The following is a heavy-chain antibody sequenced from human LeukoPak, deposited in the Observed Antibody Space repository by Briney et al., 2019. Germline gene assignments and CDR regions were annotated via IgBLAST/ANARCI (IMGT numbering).Heavy chain of an antibody. CDR3: AIHDFWSGYHPWVDY. CDR1: GFTFSTYN. D-gene: IGHD3-3*01. J-gene: IGHJ4*02. V-gene: IGHV3-21*01. Sequence: GGSLRLSCAASGFTFSTYNMNWVRQAPGKGLEWVSSIKGSSDYIYYADSVKGRFTISRDNTKHSLYLQMNSLRAEDTAVYYCAIHDFWSGYHPWVDYWGQGTLVTVSS. CDR2: IKGSSDYI.